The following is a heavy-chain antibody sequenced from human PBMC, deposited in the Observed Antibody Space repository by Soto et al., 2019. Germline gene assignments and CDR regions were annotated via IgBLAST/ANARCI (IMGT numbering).Heavy chain of an antibody. J-gene: IGHJ4*02. V-gene: IGHV3-30*18. CDR1: GFTFSRYG. D-gene: IGHD5-18*01. Sequence: ESGGGVVQPGRSLRLSCAASGFTFSRYGMHWVRQAPGKGLEWVALISYVGSKTYYADSMKGRFTISRDNSKNTLYLQMSSLRVEDTAVYYCAKVRLRDYSLGYVFDSWGQGTLVTVSS. CDR3: AKVRLRDYSLGYVFDS. CDR2: ISYVGSKT.